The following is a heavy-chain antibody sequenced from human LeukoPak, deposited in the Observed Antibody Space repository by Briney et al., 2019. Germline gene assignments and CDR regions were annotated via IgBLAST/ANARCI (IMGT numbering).Heavy chain of an antibody. D-gene: IGHD6-6*01. J-gene: IGHJ5*02. Sequence: SETLSLTCAVSGGSISSGGYSWSWIRQPPGKGLEWIGSIYYSGSTYYNPSLKSRVTISVDTSKNQFSLKLSSVTAADTAVYYCARHRSSIAARPWWFDPWGQETLVTVSS. V-gene: IGHV4-30-2*03. CDR2: IYYSGST. CDR1: GGSISSGGYS. CDR3: ARHRSSIAARPWWFDP.